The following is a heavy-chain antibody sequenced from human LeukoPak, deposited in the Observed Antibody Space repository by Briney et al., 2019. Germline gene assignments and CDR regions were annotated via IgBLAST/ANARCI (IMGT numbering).Heavy chain of an antibody. CDR1: GYTFTSYY. D-gene: IGHD5-18*01. CDR3: ARDSLKYSYGWIHDY. V-gene: IGHV1-46*01. J-gene: IGHJ4*02. CDR2: INPSGGST. Sequence: ASVKVSCKASGYTFTSYYMHWVRQAPGQGLEWMGIINPSGGSTSYAQKSQGRVTMTRDMSTSTVYMELSSLRSEDTAVYYCARDSLKYSYGWIHDYWGQGTLVTVSS.